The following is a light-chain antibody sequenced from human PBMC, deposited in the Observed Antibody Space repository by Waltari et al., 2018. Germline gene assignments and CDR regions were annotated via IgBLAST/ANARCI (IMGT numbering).Light chain of an antibody. V-gene: IGKV3-20*01. CDR3: QKYESLPAT. CDR1: QSVGKY. J-gene: IGKJ1*01. CDR2: HAS. Sequence: EMVLPQSPGTLSLSPGERATPSCRASQSVGKYLAWYQQRPGQAPRLLLYHASIRATGIPDRFSGSGSGTDFSLTISRLEPEDFAVYYCQKYESLPATFGQGTTVEIK.